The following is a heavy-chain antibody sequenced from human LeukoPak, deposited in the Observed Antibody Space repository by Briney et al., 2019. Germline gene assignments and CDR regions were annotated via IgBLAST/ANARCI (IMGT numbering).Heavy chain of an antibody. CDR2: ISYDGSNK. V-gene: IGHV3-30*03. D-gene: IGHD4-23*01. Sequence: PGGSLRLSCAASGFTFSSYGMHWVRQAPGKGLEWVAVISYDGSNKYYADSVKGRFTISRDNSKNTLYLQMNSLRAEDTAVYYCARDQDGGYEYMDVWGKGTTVTVSS. CDR3: ARDQDGGYEYMDV. J-gene: IGHJ6*03. CDR1: GFTFSSYG.